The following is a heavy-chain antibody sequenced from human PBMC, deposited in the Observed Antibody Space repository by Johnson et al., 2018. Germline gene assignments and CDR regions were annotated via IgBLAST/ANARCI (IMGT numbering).Heavy chain of an antibody. CDR1: GFTFSSYD. D-gene: IGHD3-10*01. CDR3: ARSYASGNYARYYGVDV. J-gene: IGHJ6*02. Sequence: VQSGGSLRLSCAASGFTFSSYDMHWVRQATGKGLECVSTIDTAGDTYSPDSVKGRFTISRDNANNSLYLQMNSLRAEDTAVYYCARSYASGNYARYYGVDVWGQGTTVTVSS. V-gene: IGHV3-13*01. CDR2: IDTAGDT.